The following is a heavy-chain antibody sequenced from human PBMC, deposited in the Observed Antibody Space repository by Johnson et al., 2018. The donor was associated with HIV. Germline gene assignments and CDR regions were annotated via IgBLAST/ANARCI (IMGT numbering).Heavy chain of an antibody. V-gene: IGHV3-66*01. CDR2: IYSGGST. D-gene: IGHD1-14*01. CDR1: GFTVSSNY. Sequence: EVQLVESGGGLVQPGGSLRLSCAASGFTVSSNYMSWVRQAPGKGLEWVSVIYSGGSTYYADSVKGRFTISRDNSKNTLYLQMNSLRAEDTAVYYCAKEGRYGAFPLWFDIWGQGTMVTVSS. CDR3: AKEGRYGAFPLWFDI. J-gene: IGHJ3*02.